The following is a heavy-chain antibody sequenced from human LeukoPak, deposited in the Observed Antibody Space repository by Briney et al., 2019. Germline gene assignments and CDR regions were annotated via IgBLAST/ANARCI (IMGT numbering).Heavy chain of an antibody. J-gene: IGHJ4*02. CDR3: GPQSY. V-gene: IGHV3-7*01. CDR2: IKPDGSQK. Sequence: GGSLRLSCAASGFMFSNYWMSWVRQAPGKGLEWVANIKPDGSQKYYVDSVKGRFTISRDNAKNSLSLQMNSLRAEDTAVYYCGPQSYWGQGTLVTVSS. CDR1: GFMFSNYW.